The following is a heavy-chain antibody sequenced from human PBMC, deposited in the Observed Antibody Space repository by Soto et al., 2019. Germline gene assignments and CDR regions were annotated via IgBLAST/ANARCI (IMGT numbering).Heavy chain of an antibody. CDR3: ARADSGYAHGYYYYGMDV. CDR2: ISSSSSTI. Sequence: EVQLVESGGGLVQPGGSLRLSCAASGFTFSSYSMNWVRQAPVKGLEWVSYISSSSSTIYYADSVKGRFTISRDNAKNSLYLQMKSLTAEDTAVYYCARADSGYAHGYYYYGMDVWGQGTTVTVSS. J-gene: IGHJ6*02. D-gene: IGHD5-12*01. CDR1: GFTFSSYS. V-gene: IGHV3-48*01.